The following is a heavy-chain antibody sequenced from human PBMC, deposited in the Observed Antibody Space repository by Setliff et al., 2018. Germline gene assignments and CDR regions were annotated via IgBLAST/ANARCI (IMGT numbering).Heavy chain of an antibody. D-gene: IGHD2-21*02. CDR2: IYTSGST. J-gene: IGHJ4*02. CDR3: ARDLGHGGDSDY. CDR1: GYSISSGYI. V-gene: IGHV4-38-2*02. Sequence: SETLSLTCTVSGYSISSGYIWGWIRQPPGKRLEWIGRIYTSGSTNYNPSLKSRVTISMDTSKNQFSLKLNSVTATDTAVYYCARDLGHGGDSDYWGQGILVTVSS.